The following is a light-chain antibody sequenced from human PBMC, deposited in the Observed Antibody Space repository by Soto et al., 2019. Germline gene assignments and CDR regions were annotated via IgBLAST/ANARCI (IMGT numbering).Light chain of an antibody. CDR1: SSDIGAYNF. V-gene: IGLV2-14*03. J-gene: IGLJ2*01. CDR3: TSWTTSTTMI. Sequence: QSVLPQPASVYGSPGQSITISCTGTSSDIGAYNFVSWYQQHPGKAPKLMLYDVNIRPSGVSNRFSGSKSGNTASLTISGLQAEDEADYYCTSWTTSTTMIFGGGTKVTVL. CDR2: DVN.